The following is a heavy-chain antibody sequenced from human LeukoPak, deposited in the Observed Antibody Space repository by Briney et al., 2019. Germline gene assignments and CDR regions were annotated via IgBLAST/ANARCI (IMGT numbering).Heavy chain of an antibody. D-gene: IGHD3-10*01. CDR1: GFTFDDYT. V-gene: IGHV3-43*01. CDR3: AKGKNTGSYLSHVDY. J-gene: IGHJ4*02. Sequence: HAGGSLRLSCAASGFTFDDYTMHWARQAPGKGLEWVSLITWDGGSTYYADSVKGRFTISRDNSKNSLYLQMNSLRTEDTALYYCAKGKNTGSYLSHVDYWGQGTLVTVSS. CDR2: ITWDGGST.